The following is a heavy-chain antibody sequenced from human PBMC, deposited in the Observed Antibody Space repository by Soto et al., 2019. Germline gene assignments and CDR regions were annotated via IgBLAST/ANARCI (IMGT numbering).Heavy chain of an antibody. D-gene: IGHD2-2*03. CDR3: VRDLMDRWDIPGTGRFDP. CDR2: ISGSGITT. V-gene: IGHV3-23*01. J-gene: IGHJ5*02. CDR1: GFTFSTSD. Sequence: EVHLLESGGGLVQPGGSLRLSCAASGFTFSTSDMSWVRQAPGKGLEWVSLISGSGITTHYADSVKGRFTISRDNAKNTVYLQLNSLKVDDTALYYCVRDLMDRWDIPGTGRFDPWGQGTLVTVSS.